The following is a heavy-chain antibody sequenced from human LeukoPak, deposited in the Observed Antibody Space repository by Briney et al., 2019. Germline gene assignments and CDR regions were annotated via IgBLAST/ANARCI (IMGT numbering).Heavy chain of an antibody. Sequence: KPSGTLSLTCAVYGGSFSGYYWSWIRQPPGKGLEWIGEINHSGSTNYNPSLKSRVTISVDTSKNQFSLKLSSVTAADTAVYYCARRTSYCSSTSCYYYGTSPAFDIWGQGTMVTVSS. J-gene: IGHJ3*02. V-gene: IGHV4-34*01. CDR1: GGSFSGYY. D-gene: IGHD2-2*01. CDR3: ARRTSYCSSTSCYYYGTSPAFDI. CDR2: INHSGST.